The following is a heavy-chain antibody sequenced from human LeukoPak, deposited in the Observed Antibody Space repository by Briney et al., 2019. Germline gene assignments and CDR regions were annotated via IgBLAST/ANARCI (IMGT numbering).Heavy chain of an antibody. J-gene: IGHJ4*02. D-gene: IGHD2-2*01. V-gene: IGHV4-39*07. CDR3: AREDKYCSATSCHYFDS. Sequence: PSETLSLTCTVSGASISSSTYYWGWIRQPPGKGLEWIGNIYYDGSTYYNPSLKSRVTISVDTSKNQFSLNLTSVTAADTAMYFCAREDKYCSATSCHYFDSWGQGTLVTVSS. CDR2: IYYDGST. CDR1: GASISSSTYY.